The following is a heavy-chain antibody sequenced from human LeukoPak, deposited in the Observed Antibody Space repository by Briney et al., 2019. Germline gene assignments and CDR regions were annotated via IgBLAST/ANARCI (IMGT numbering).Heavy chain of an antibody. CDR1: GFTFRSFS. Sequence: PGGSLRLSCAASGFTFRSFSMNWVRQAPGKGLEWVSSISSSSTFIYYADSVKGRFTISRDNAKNSLYLQMNSLRAEDTAVYYCARSEELRYFDWLLTEYWTGDYWGQGTLIAVSS. V-gene: IGHV3-21*01. CDR3: ARSEELRYFDWLLTEYWTGDY. J-gene: IGHJ4*02. D-gene: IGHD3-9*01. CDR2: ISSSSTFI.